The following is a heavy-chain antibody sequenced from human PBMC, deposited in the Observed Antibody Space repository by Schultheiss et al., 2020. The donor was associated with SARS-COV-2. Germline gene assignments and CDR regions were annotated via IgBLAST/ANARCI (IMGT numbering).Heavy chain of an antibody. CDR3: AREDIVVVPAAYYGMDV. Sequence: ASVKVSCKASGYTFTSYDINWVRQAPGQGLEWMGWISAYNGNTNYAQKLQGRVTMTTDTSTSTAYMELRSLRSDDTAVYYCAREDIVVVPAAYYGMDVWGQGTTVTVSS. J-gene: IGHJ6*02. CDR1: GYTFTSYD. D-gene: IGHD2-2*01. V-gene: IGHV1-18*01. CDR2: ISAYNGNT.